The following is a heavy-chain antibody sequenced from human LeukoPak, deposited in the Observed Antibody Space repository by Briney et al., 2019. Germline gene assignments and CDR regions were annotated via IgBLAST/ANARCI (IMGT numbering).Heavy chain of an antibody. D-gene: IGHD4-17*01. J-gene: IGHJ4*02. CDR1: GFTFSSYS. V-gene: IGHV3-30*02. Sequence: GGSLRLSCAASGFTFSSYSMHWVRQAPGKGLEWVAFMRYDGSDKFYADSVKGRFTISRDNSKNTLYLQMSSLRAEDTAVYYCAKAQDYGDSTPFDYWGQGTLVTVSS. CDR3: AKAQDYGDSTPFDY. CDR2: MRYDGSDK.